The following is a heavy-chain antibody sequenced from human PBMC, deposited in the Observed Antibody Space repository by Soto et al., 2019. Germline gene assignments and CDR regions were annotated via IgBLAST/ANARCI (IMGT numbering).Heavy chain of an antibody. CDR3: ARDDSGYPCYFHY. V-gene: IGHV3-48*03. CDR2: ISSGGSTI. CDR1: GFTFSSYE. Sequence: EVQLVESGGGLVQPGGSLRLSCAASGFTFSSYEMNWVRQAPGKGLEWVSYISSGGSTIYYADSVRGRFTISRDNAKNSLYLQMNSLRAEDTAVYYCARDDSGYPCYFHYWGQGTLVTVSS. D-gene: IGHD3-22*01. J-gene: IGHJ4*02.